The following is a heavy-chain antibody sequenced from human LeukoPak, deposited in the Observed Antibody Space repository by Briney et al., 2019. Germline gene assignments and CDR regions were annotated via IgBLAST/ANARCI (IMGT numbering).Heavy chain of an antibody. Sequence: HPGRSLRLSCAASGFTFSSYAMHWVRQAPGKGLEWVAVISYDGSNQYYADSVKGRFTTSRDNSKNTLYLQMNSLRAEDTAVYYCARGYDSGGYPPVFVYWGQGTLVTVSS. D-gene: IGHD3-22*01. CDR2: ISYDGSNQ. CDR3: ARGYDSGGYPPVFVY. CDR1: GFTFSSYA. J-gene: IGHJ4*02. V-gene: IGHV3-30-3*01.